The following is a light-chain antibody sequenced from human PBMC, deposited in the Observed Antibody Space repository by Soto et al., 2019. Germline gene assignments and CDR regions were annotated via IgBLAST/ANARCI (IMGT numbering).Light chain of an antibody. CDR1: SSNIGAGYE. J-gene: IGLJ1*01. CDR3: QSYDSSLSGYV. CDR2: ENN. Sequence: QSVLTQPPSVSEAPGQRVTISCTGSSSNIGAGYEAHWYQQVPGTAPKLLIYENNNLPTGVPDRFSGSKSGTSASLAITGIQAEDEAEYYCQSYDSSLSGYVFGTGTKVTVL. V-gene: IGLV1-40*01.